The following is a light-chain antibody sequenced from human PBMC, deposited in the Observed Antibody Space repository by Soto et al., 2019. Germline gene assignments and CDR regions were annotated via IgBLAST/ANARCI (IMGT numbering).Light chain of an antibody. CDR1: QSVSASH. J-gene: IGKJ1*01. CDR3: QQYTQSLWT. Sequence: EPVLTQSPGTLSLSPGERATLSCRTSQSVSASHLAWYQQKPGQAPRLLIYGISKRAAGIPDRFTGSGSGTDFTLTIDGLEPEDFAVYYCQQYTQSLWTFGQGTKVEFK. CDR2: GIS. V-gene: IGKV3-20*01.